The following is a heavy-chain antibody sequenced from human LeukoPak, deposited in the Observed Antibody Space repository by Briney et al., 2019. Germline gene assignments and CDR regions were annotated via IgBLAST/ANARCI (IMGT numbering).Heavy chain of an antibody. V-gene: IGHV3-21*04. J-gene: IGHJ4*02. D-gene: IGHD4-17*01. CDR3: ANDCGDYVGCSDY. CDR1: GFTFDNYA. Sequence: GGSLRLSCAASGFTFDNYAMHWVRQAPGKGLEWVSSISSSSSYIYYADSVKGRFTISRDNAKNSLYLQMNSLRAEDTAVYYCANDCGDYVGCSDYWGQGTLVTVSS. CDR2: ISSSSSYI.